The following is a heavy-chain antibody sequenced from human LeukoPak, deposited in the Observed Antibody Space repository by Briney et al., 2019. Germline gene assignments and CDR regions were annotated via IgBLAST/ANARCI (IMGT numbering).Heavy chain of an antibody. J-gene: IGHJ4*02. D-gene: IGHD6-19*01. CDR3: ARWGSGWYYFDY. V-gene: IGHV4-34*01. CDR2: INHSGST. CDR1: GGSFSGYY. Sequence: PSETLSLTCAVYGGSFSGYYWSWTRQPPGKGLEWIGEINHSGSTNYNPSLKSRVTISVDTSKNQFSLKLSSVTAADTAVYYCARWGSGWYYFDYWGQGTLVTVSS.